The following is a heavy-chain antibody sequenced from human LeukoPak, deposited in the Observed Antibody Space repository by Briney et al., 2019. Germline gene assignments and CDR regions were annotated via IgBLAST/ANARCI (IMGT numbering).Heavy chain of an antibody. D-gene: IGHD3-22*01. CDR2: IDPSDSYT. CDR1: GYSFTSYW. V-gene: IGHV5-10-1*01. Sequence: GESLKISCKGSGYSFTSYWTGWVRQMPGKGLEWMGRIDPSDSYTNYSPSFQGHVTISADKSISTAYLQWSSLKASDTAMYYCARLYYYDSSGKDYWGQGTLVTVSS. J-gene: IGHJ4*02. CDR3: ARLYYYDSSGKDY.